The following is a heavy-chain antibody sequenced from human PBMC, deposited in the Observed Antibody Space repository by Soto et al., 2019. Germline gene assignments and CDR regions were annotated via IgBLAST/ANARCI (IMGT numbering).Heavy chain of an antibody. CDR1: GDTFNFYS. D-gene: IGHD3-10*01. V-gene: IGHV1-69*02. CDR3: TSSYGSGYRAFDY. CDR2: VNPIVSMS. Sequence: QVQLVQSGAEVKRPGSSVKVSCKASGDTFNFYSINWVRQAPGLGLVWMGRVNPIVSMSNYAQKFQGRVTMTADKSTSTAYMDLSSLRSEDTAIYYCTSSYGSGYRAFDYWGQGALVTVSS. J-gene: IGHJ4*02.